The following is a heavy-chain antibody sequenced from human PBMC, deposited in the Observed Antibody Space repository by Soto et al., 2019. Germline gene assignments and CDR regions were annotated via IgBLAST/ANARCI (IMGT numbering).Heavy chain of an antibody. D-gene: IGHD3-3*01. J-gene: IGHJ6*02. Sequence: GASVKVSCKASGYTFTSYGISWVRQAPGQGLEWMGWISAYNGNTNYAQKLQGRVTMTTDTSTSTAYMEPRSLRSDDTAVYYCARDDPPFFGVFKDYYYNVMDVRAQGPTVPVSS. CDR1: GYTFTSYG. V-gene: IGHV1-18*01. CDR2: ISAYNGNT. CDR3: ARDDPPFFGVFKDYYYNVMDV.